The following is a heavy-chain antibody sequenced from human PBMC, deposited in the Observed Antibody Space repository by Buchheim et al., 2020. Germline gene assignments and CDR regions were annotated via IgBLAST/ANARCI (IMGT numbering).Heavy chain of an antibody. CDR3: ARHARNDYGGKKYFQH. D-gene: IGHD4-23*01. J-gene: IGHJ1*01. CDR1: GGSISSYY. Sequence: QVQLQESGPGLVKPSETLSLTCTVSGGSISSYYWSWVRQPPGKGLEWIGYIYYSGSTNYNPSLKSRVTISVDTSKNQYSLKLSSVTAADTAVYYYARHARNDYGGKKYFQHWGQGTL. V-gene: IGHV4-59*08. CDR2: IYYSGST.